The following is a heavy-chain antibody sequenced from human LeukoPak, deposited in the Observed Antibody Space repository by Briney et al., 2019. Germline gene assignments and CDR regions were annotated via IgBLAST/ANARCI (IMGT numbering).Heavy chain of an antibody. Sequence: SETLSLTCTVSGDSISSYYWSWIRQAPGKGLEWIGYIYNSGSTNYNPSLKSRVTMSVDTSKNHMSLKLSSVTAADTAMYYCARSTMVNTATGWFDPWGQGTLVTVSS. D-gene: IGHD4/OR15-4a*01. V-gene: IGHV4-59*12. CDR3: ARSTMVNTATGWFDP. CDR2: IYNSGST. J-gene: IGHJ5*02. CDR1: GDSISSYY.